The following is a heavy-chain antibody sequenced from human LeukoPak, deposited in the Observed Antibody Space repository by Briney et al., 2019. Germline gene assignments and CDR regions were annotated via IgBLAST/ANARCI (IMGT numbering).Heavy chain of an antibody. CDR1: GFTFSSSA. CDR3: AKVQRWESPHYLDS. J-gene: IGHJ4*02. Sequence: PGGSLRLSCEASGFTFSSSAMSWVRQVPGKGLEWVSGISASGGSTYYADSVRGRFTISRDNSKNTLYVQMNSLRDEDTAVYYCAKVQRWESPHYLDSWGQGTLVTVSS. V-gene: IGHV3-23*01. D-gene: IGHD1-26*01. CDR2: ISASGGST.